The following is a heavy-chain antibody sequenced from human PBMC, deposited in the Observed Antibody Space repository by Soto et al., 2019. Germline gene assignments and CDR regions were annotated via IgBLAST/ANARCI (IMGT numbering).Heavy chain of an antibody. CDR1: GYTFSSSY. CDR2: INPSGFST. J-gene: IGHJ6*02. CDR3: ASGGYTYGFSAMDV. D-gene: IGHD5-18*01. Sequence: ASVKVSCKASGYTFSSSYIHWVRQAPGQGLEWMGLINPSGFSTDYAQTFQGRVTVTRDTSTSTVYMELSSLRSEDTAVYYCASGGYTYGFSAMDVWGPGTTVTVSS. V-gene: IGHV1-46*01.